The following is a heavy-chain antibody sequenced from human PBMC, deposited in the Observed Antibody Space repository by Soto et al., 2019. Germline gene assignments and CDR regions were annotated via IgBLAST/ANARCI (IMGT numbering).Heavy chain of an antibody. CDR2: IIPVFGTP. J-gene: IGHJ6*02. CDR1: GGTLSSYT. CDR3: ARGPRTGRGGMDV. Sequence: QVQLVQSGAEVKKPGSSVKVSCKASGGTLSSYTFTWVRQAPGQGLEWMGGIIPVFGTPNYAENFQGRVKIIADESTSTAYMELSSLRSEDTAVYYSARGPRTGRGGMDVWGQGTTVTVSS. V-gene: IGHV1-69*01.